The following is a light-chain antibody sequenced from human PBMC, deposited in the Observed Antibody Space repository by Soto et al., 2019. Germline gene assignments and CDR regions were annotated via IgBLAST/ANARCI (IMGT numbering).Light chain of an antibody. CDR2: AAS. CDR1: QAITNR. J-gene: IGKJ1*01. CDR3: LQDDSYPRT. Sequence: AIQMTQSPSSVSSSVGDIFTISCRASQAITNRLAWYQQKPGKAPNLLIYAASNLQSGVPSRFSGSGSDTDFTLTISGLEPEDFATYYCLQDDSYPRTFGQGTKVDIK. V-gene: IGKV1-6*01.